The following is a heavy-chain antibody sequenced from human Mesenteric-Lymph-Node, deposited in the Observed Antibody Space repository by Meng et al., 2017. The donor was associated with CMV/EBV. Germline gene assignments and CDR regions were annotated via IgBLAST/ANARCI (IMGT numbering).Heavy chain of an antibody. D-gene: IGHD3-3*01. CDR2: IYYSGST. Sequence: SETLSLTCTVSGGFISSYYWSWIRQPPGKGLEWIGYIYYSGSTNYNPSLKSRVTISVDTSKNQFSLKLSSVTAADTAVYYCAREGYDSWSGYWVAFDIWGQGTMVTVSS. V-gene: IGHV4-59*01. CDR3: AREGYDSWSGYWVAFDI. J-gene: IGHJ3*02. CDR1: GGFISSYY.